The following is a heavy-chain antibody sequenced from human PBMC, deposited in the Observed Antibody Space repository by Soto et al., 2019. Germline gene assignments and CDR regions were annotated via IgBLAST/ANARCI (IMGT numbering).Heavy chain of an antibody. V-gene: IGHV4-59*08. Sequence: SETMSLSCTVSGGSIISYYWSWIRQPPGKGLEWIGYIYYSGSTNYNPSLKSRVTISVDTSKNQFSLKLSSVTAADTAVYYCARHDYDFWSGYYYYYMEVWGKGTTVTVSS. CDR3: ARHDYDFWSGYYYYYMEV. CDR2: IYYSGST. J-gene: IGHJ6*03. CDR1: GGSIISYY. D-gene: IGHD3-3*01.